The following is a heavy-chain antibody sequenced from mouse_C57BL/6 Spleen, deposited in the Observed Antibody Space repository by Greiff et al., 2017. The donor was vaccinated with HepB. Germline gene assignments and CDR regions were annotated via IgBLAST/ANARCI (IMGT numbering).Heavy chain of an antibody. D-gene: IGHD4-1*01. CDR3: ARDWDGYFDV. Sequence: VKLMEPGAELVKPGASVKLSCKASGYTFTSYWMHWVKQRPGQGLEWIGMIHPNSGSTNYNEKFKSKATLTVDKSSSTAYMQLSSLTSEDSAVYYCARDWDGYFDVWGTGTTVTVSS. CDR1: GYTFTSYW. CDR2: IHPNSGST. J-gene: IGHJ1*03. V-gene: IGHV1-64*01.